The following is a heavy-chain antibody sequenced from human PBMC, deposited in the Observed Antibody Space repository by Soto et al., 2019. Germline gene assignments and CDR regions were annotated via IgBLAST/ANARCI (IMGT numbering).Heavy chain of an antibody. V-gene: IGHV4-39*01. CDR3: GRQPGHCGSTTCFGYYSVDV. CDR2: IYYSGST. Sequence: QLQLQESGPRLVKPSETLSLTCSVSGGSISSSSYSWGWIRQPPGKGLEWIGTIYYSGSTHYNPSHEGRAAISADTPTNQLSLRLSSVTAADTAVYYCGRQPGHCGSTTCFGYYSVDVWGQGTTVTVS. CDR1: GGSISSSSYS. D-gene: IGHD2-2*01. J-gene: IGHJ6*02.